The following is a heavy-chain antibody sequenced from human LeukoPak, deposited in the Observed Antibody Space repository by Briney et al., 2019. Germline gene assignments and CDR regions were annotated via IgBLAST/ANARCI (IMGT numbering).Heavy chain of an antibody. CDR3: AKRMGCADFNGYAELDS. CDR2: ISSNGGRT. CDR1: GFTFSRSD. V-gene: IGHV3-23*01. D-gene: IGHD3-16*01. J-gene: IGHJ4*02. Sequence: GGSLRLSCGASGFTFSRSDMIWVRQAPGKGLEWVSVISSNGGRTYYANSVKGRFTVSRDNSKNMLYLRMNTLRAEDTAIYYGAKRMGCADFNGYAELDSWGQGTLVTVSS.